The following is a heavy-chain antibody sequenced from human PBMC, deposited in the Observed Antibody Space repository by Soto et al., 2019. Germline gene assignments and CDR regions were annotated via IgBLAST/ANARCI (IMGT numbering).Heavy chain of an antibody. CDR3: ARSVEWLASFDY. CDR1: GYTFASYD. D-gene: IGHD6-19*01. J-gene: IGHJ4*02. Sequence: QVQLVQSGAEVKKPGASVKVSCKASGYTFASYDINWVRQATGQGLEWMGWMNPNSGNTGYAQKFQGRVTMTRNTSISTAYMELSSLRSEDTAVYYCARSVEWLASFDYWGQGTLVTVSS. CDR2: MNPNSGNT. V-gene: IGHV1-8*01.